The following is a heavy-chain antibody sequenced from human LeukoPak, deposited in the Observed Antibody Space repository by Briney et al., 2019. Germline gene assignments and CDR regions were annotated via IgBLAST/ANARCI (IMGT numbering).Heavy chain of an antibody. V-gene: IGHV3-23*01. CDR1: GFTFDNYA. CDR2: ISGSGDGT. D-gene: IGHD3-10*01. Sequence: GGSLRLSCAASGFTFDNYAMIWVRLAPGRGLEYVSVISGSGDGTYSADSVKGRFTISRDNSKNTLHLQMNSLGAEDTALYYCANALEYYYGSGSSYWGQGTLVTVSS. CDR3: ANALEYYYGSGSSY. J-gene: IGHJ4*02.